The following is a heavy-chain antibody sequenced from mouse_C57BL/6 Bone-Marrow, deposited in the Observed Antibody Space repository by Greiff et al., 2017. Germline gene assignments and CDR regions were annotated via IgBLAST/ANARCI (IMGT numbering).Heavy chain of an antibody. CDR1: GYTLTDYE. V-gene: IGHV1-15*01. Sequence: QVQLQLSGAELVRPGASVTLSCKASGYTLTDYEMHWVKLTPVYGLEWIGAIDPETGGTAYNQQFKGKAILIADKSSSTAYMVLRGLTSDNATVYYCTRGWGWLLWFAYWGQGTLVTVSA. D-gene: IGHD2-3*01. J-gene: IGHJ3*01. CDR2: IDPETGGT. CDR3: TRGWGWLLWFAY.